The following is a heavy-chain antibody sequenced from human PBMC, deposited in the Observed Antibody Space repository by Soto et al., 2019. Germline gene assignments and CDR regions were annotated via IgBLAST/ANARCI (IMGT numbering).Heavy chain of an antibody. D-gene: IGHD3-22*01. J-gene: IGHJ3*02. V-gene: IGHV1-3*01. CDR1: GYTFTSYA. Sequence: GASVKVSCKASGYTFTSYAMHWVRQAPGQRLEWMGWINAGNGNTKYSQKFQGRVTITRDTSASTAYMELSSLRSEDTAVYYCATRGVSSGYYYDNDAFDIWGQGTMVTI. CDR2: INAGNGNT. CDR3: ATRGVSSGYYYDNDAFDI.